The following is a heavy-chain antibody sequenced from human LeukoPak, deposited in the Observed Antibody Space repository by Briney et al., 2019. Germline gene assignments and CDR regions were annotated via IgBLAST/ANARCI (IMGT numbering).Heavy chain of an antibody. D-gene: IGHD6-6*01. CDR3: ARHRAQERYSSSDFDY. J-gene: IGHJ4*02. V-gene: IGHV4-39*01. Sequence: SETLSLTCTVSGGSISSSSYYWGWIRQPPGKGLEWIGSIYYSGSTYYNPSLKSRVTISVDTSKNQFSLKLSSVTAADTAVYYCARHRAQERYSSSDFDYWGQGTLVTVSS. CDR2: IYYSGST. CDR1: GGSISSSSYY.